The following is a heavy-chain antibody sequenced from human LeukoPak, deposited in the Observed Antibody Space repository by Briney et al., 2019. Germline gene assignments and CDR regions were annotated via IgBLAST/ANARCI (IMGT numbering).Heavy chain of an antibody. CDR2: IYTSGST. J-gene: IGHJ4*02. CDR1: GGSFSGYY. Sequence: SETLSLTCAVYGGSFSGYYWSWIRQPAGKGLEWIGRIYTSGSTNYNPSLKSRVTMSVDTSKNQFSLKLSSVTAADTAVYYCARSPYSSSWYQYFDYWGQGTLVTVSS. D-gene: IGHD6-13*01. V-gene: IGHV4-59*10. CDR3: ARSPYSSSWYQYFDY.